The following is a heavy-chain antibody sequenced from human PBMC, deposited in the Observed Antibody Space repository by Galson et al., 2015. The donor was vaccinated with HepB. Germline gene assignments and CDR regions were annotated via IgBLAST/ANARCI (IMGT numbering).Heavy chain of an antibody. D-gene: IGHD3-10*01. V-gene: IGHV4-31*03. CDR3: ARGSGRNKKGIDY. CDR1: GGSISSGGYY. J-gene: IGHJ4*02. Sequence: TLSLTCTVSGGSISSGGYYWSWIRQHPGKGLEWIGYIYYSGSTYYNPSLKSRVTISVDTSKNQFSLKLSSVTAADTAVYYCARGSGRNKKGIDYWGQGTLVTVSS. CDR2: IYYSGST.